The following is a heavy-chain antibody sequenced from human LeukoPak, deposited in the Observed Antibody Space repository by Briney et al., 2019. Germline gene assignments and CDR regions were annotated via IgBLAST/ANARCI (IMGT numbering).Heavy chain of an antibody. CDR1: GYSSTSYG. D-gene: IGHD4-17*01. J-gene: IGHJ4*02. CDR3: ARVRSDYGDFGNY. CDR2: ISVHTGNT. Sequence: ASVKVSCKASGYSSTSYGISWVRQAPGQGLEWMGRISVHTGNTNYAQKLQGRVTMTTDTSTSTAYMELRSLRSDDTAVYYCARVRSDYGDFGNYWGQGTLVTVSS. V-gene: IGHV1-18*04.